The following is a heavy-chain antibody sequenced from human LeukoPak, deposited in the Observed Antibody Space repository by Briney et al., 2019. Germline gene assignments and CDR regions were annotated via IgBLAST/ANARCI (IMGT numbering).Heavy chain of an antibody. CDR3: ARGMWGLFDY. Sequence: SETLSLTCAVYGGSFSGYYWSWIRQPPGKGLEWIGEINHSGSTNYNPSLKSRVTISVDTSKNQFSLKLSSVTAADTAVYYCARGMWGLFDYWGQGTLVTVSS. CDR1: GGSFSGYY. J-gene: IGHJ4*02. V-gene: IGHV4-34*01. CDR2: INHSGST. D-gene: IGHD1-26*01.